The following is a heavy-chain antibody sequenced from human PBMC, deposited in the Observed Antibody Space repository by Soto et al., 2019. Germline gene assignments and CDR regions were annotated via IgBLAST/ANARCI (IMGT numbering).Heavy chain of an antibody. V-gene: IGHV3-53*02. CDR1: GFTVSSNY. CDR2: IYSGGST. D-gene: IGHD3-10*01. CDR3: ARDQRYYYGSGSYYRAFDI. Sequence: EVQLVETGGGLIQPGGSLRLSCAASGFTVSSNYMSWVRQAPGKGLEWVSVIYSGGSTYYADSVKGRFTISRDNSKNTLYLQMNSLRAKDTAVYYCARDQRYYYGSGSYYRAFDIWGQGTMVTVSS. J-gene: IGHJ3*02.